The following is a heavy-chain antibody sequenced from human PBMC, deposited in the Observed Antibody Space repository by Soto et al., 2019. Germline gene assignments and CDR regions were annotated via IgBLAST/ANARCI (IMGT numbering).Heavy chain of an antibody. J-gene: IGHJ6*02. V-gene: IGHV5-10-1*01. CDR2: IDPSDSYT. CDR3: AIYDFWSGYLPYGMDV. CDR1: GYSFTSYW. Sequence: PGVSLKISCKGSGYSFTSYWISWVRQMPGKGLEWMGRIDPSDSYTNYSPSFQGHVTISADKSISTAYLQWSSLKASDTAMYYCAIYDFWSGYLPYGMDVWGQGTTVTV. D-gene: IGHD3-3*01.